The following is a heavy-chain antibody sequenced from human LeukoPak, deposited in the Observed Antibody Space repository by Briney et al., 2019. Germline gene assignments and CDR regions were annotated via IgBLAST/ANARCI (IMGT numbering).Heavy chain of an antibody. CDR3: ASHSGGYAY. CDR1: GGSFSGYY. Sequence: SETLSLTCAVYGGSFSGYYWSWIRQPPGKGLEWIGYIYNTESTYYNSSLKSRVTISVDTSKNQFSLKLNSVTAADTAVYYCASHSGGYAYWGQGTLVTVSS. D-gene: IGHD5-12*01. V-gene: IGHV4-34*01. CDR2: IYNTEST. J-gene: IGHJ4*02.